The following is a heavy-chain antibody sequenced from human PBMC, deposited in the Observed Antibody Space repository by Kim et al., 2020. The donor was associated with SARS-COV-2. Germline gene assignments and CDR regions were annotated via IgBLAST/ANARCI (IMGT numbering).Heavy chain of an antibody. V-gene: IGHV1-46*01. Sequence: YAQKFQGRVTMTRDTSTSTVYMELSSLRSEDTAVYYCARGIVVMTAILGYWGQGTLVTVSS. J-gene: IGHJ4*02. CDR3: ARGIVVMTAILGY. D-gene: IGHD2-21*02.